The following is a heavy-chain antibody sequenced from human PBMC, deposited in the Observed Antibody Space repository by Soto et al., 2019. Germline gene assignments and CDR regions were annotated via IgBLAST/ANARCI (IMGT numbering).Heavy chain of an antibody. V-gene: IGHV3-23*01. CDR3: AKDMNYYGSSGYSPQIFDY. CDR1: GFTFSSYA. J-gene: IGHJ4*02. CDR2: ISGSGGST. D-gene: IGHD3-22*01. Sequence: GGSLRLSCAASGFTFSSYAMSWVRQAPGKGLEWVSAISGSGGSTYYADSVKGRFTISRDNSKNTLYLQMNSLRAEDTAVYYCAKDMNYYGSSGYSPQIFDYWGQGTLVTVSS.